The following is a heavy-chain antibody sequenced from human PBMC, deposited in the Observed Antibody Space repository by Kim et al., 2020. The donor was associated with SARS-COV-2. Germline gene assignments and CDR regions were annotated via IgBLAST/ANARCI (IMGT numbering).Heavy chain of an antibody. CDR1: GGSISSSSYY. CDR3: ARQRRVYGSGSYNWFDP. CDR2: IYYSGST. V-gene: IGHV4-39*01. D-gene: IGHD3-10*01. J-gene: IGHJ5*02. Sequence: SETLSLTCTVSGGSISSSSYYWGWIRQPPGKGLEWIGSIYYSGSTYYNPSLKSRVTISVDTSKNQFSLKLSSVTAADTAVYYCARQRRVYGSGSYNWFDP.